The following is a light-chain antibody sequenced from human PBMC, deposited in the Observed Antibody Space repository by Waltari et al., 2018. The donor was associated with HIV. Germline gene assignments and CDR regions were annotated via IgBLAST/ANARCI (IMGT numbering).Light chain of an antibody. CDR1: TSNIGNPY. J-gene: IGLJ3*02. CDR2: HNN. V-gene: IGLV1-51*01. Sequence: QSSLPQPPSVSAAPGQKVTISCSGNTSNIGNPYLSWYQQLPGTAPKLLIYHNNKRPAGIPDRFSGSKSGTSATLGIAGLQTGDEADYYCGTWDSSLSAGVFGGGTKVTVL. CDR3: GTWDSSLSAGV.